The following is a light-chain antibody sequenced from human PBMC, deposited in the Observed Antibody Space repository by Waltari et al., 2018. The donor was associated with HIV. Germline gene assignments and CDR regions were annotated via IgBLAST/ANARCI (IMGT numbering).Light chain of an antibody. CDR3: QQGRT. J-gene: IGKJ2*01. Sequence: EVVLTQSPVTLSLSPGERATLSCRASQGVGIYLAWYQHKSGQPPRLLIYYASNRAADIPARFSGSGSGTHFTLTISSLDPEDFAVYYCQQGRTFGQGTKLEI. V-gene: IGKV3-11*01. CDR2: YAS. CDR1: QGVGIY.